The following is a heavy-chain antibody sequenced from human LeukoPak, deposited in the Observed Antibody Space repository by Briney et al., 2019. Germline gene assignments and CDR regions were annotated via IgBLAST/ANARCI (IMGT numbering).Heavy chain of an antibody. CDR3: ARDPSRLRSGFDY. Sequence: SSVKVSYKASGGTFSSYAISWVRQAPGQGLERMGGIIPIFGTANYAQKFQGRVTITADESTSTAYMELSSLRSEDTAVYYCARDPSRLRSGFDYWGQGTLVTVSS. CDR1: GGTFSSYA. CDR2: IIPIFGTA. V-gene: IGHV1-69*01. D-gene: IGHD4-17*01. J-gene: IGHJ4*02.